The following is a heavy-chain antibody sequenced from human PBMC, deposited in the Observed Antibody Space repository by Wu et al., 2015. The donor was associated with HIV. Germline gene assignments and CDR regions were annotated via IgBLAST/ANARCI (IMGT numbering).Heavy chain of an antibody. Sequence: QVPLVQPGAEVRKPGASVKVSCKVSGYALSKLSMHWVRQTPGKGLEWMGGFDPKDGEIVYAQNFQGRLTMTEDTSTDTAYVELRSLRFEDTAVYYCTTLRGGYYAGSDIPAAFDIWGQGTMVTVSP. CDR2: FDPKDGEI. J-gene: IGHJ3*02. D-gene: IGHD3-10*01. V-gene: IGHV1-24*01. CDR1: GYALSKLS. CDR3: TTLRGGYYAGSDIPAAFDI.